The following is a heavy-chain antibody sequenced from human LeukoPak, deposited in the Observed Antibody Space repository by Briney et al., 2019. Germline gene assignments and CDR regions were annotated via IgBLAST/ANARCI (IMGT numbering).Heavy chain of an antibody. Sequence: SETLSLTRTVSGGSISSYYWSWIRQPPGKGLEWIGYIYYSGSTNYNPSLKSRVTISVDTSKNQFSLKLSSVTAADTAVYYCARALREEPFDYWGQGTLVTVSS. J-gene: IGHJ4*02. V-gene: IGHV4-59*01. CDR1: GGSISSYY. CDR3: ARALREEPFDY. CDR2: IYYSGST. D-gene: IGHD3-16*01.